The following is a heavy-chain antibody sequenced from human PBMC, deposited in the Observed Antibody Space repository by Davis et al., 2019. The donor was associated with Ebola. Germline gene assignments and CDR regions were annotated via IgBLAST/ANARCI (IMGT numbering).Heavy chain of an antibody. D-gene: IGHD3-10*01. V-gene: IGHV3-21*04. CDR2: ISSGSNYI. Sequence: GGSLRLSCAASGFSFSGYTMNWVRQAPGKGLEWVSYISSGSNYIYYADSVKGRYTISRDTFRNTLYLQMNSLRVDDTAVYYCAKVATMVRGVTMFDYWGQGTLVTVSS. CDR3: AKVATMVRGVTMFDY. J-gene: IGHJ4*02. CDR1: GFSFSGYT.